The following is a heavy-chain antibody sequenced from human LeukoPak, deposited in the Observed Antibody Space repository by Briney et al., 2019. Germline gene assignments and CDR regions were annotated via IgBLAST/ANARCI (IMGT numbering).Heavy chain of an antibody. CDR2: MYYSGSS. V-gene: IGHV4-59*05. D-gene: IGHD4-23*01. CDR1: GFTFSSYA. CDR3: ARGLEDYGGNSFPNWFDP. J-gene: IGHJ5*02. Sequence: GSLRLSCAASGFTFSSYAMSWVRQAPGKGLEWIGCMYYSGSSYYSSSLKGRVTISLDTPKNQFSLRLNSVTAADTAVYYCARGLEDYGGNSFPNWFDPWGQGTLVTVSS.